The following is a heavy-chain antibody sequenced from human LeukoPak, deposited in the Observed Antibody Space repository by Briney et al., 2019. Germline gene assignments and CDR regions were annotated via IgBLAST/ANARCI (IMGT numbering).Heavy chain of an antibody. V-gene: IGHV3-53*01. CDR2: SYSGGTT. Sequence: PGGSLRLSCAVSGFTISNPEMSWVRQVPGKGPEWVLVSYSGGTTYYADSVKGRFTISRDISKNTVDLQMNSLRVEDTAVYHCRGWLGSFDVWGQGTMVTVSS. CDR1: GFTISNPE. CDR3: RGWLGSFDV. D-gene: IGHD6-19*01. J-gene: IGHJ3*01.